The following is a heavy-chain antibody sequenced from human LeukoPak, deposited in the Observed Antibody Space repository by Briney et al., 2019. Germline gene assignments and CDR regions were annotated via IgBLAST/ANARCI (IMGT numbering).Heavy chain of an antibody. D-gene: IGHD2-15*01. CDR2: IYYSGST. J-gene: IGHJ5*02. V-gene: IGHV4-39*01. CDR1: GGSISSSSYY. CDR3: ARHIVVVVAATWVWFDP. Sequence: SETLSLTCTVSGGSISSSSYYWGWIRQPPGKGLEWIGSIYYSGSTYYNPSLKSRVTISVDTSKNQFSLKLSSVTAADTAVYYCARHIVVVVAATWVWFDPRGQGTLVTVSS.